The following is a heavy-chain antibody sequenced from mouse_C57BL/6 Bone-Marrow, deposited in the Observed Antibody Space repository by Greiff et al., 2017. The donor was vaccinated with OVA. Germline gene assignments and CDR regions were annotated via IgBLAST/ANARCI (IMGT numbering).Heavy chain of an antibody. V-gene: IGHV1-64*01. D-gene: IGHD1-1*01. Sequence: VQLQQPGAELVKPGASVKLSCKASGYTFTSYWMHWVKQRPGQGLEWIGMIHPNSGSTNYNEKFKSKATLTVDKSSSTAYMQLSSLTSEDSAVYYCAKGDYYGSSSSFAYWGQGTLVTVSA. CDR3: AKGDYYGSSSSFAY. CDR1: GYTFTSYW. CDR2: IHPNSGST. J-gene: IGHJ3*01.